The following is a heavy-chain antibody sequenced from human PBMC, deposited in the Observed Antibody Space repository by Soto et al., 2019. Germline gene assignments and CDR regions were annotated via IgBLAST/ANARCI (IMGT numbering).Heavy chain of an antibody. CDR2: ISYDGSNK. V-gene: IGHV3-30*18. CDR1: GFTFSSYG. CDR3: AKCPLSSGGSCYSSDY. D-gene: IGHD2-15*01. J-gene: IGHJ4*02. Sequence: GGSLRLSCAASGFTFSSYGMHWVRQAPGKGLEWVAVISYDGSNKYYADSVKGRFTISRDNSKNTLYLQMNSLRAEDTAVYYCAKCPLSSGGSCYSSDYWGQGTLVTVSS.